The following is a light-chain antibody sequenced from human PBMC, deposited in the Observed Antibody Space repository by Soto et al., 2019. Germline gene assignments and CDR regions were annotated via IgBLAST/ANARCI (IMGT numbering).Light chain of an antibody. Sequence: QSALTQPASVSGSPGQSITISCTGTSSDVGAYKYVSWYQQHPGKVPKLMIYDVSDRPSGVSNRFSGSKSGNTASLTISGLQAEDEADYYCSSFTRSNSNVFGTGTKLTVL. CDR2: DVS. J-gene: IGLJ1*01. CDR3: SSFTRSNSNV. V-gene: IGLV2-14*03. CDR1: SSDVGAYKY.